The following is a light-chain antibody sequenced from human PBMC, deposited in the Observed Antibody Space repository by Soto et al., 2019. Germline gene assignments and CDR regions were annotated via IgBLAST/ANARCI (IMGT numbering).Light chain of an antibody. CDR2: DNS. CDR1: SSNIGTIYD. Sequence: QSALTQPPSVSGAPGQRVTISCTGSSSNIGTIYDVHWCQQLPGTAPKLLIYDNSNRPSGVPDRFSGSKSGTSASLAITGLQAEDEADYYCQSYDSSLSGYVFGTGTKVTVL. V-gene: IGLV1-40*01. J-gene: IGLJ1*01. CDR3: QSYDSSLSGYV.